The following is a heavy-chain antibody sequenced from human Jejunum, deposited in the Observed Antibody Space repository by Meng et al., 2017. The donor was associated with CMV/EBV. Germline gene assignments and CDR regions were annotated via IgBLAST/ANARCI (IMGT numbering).Heavy chain of an antibody. CDR3: ARVLKGGTYFDN. CDR1: GLTCSNCM. CDR2: IRISGYK. D-gene: IGHD1-26*01. V-gene: IGHV3-21*01. Sequence: AYGLTCSNCMRNWVRQAPGRGLEWVSSIRISGYKYYADSVKGRFTISRDTAENSLFLQMNSLGAEDTAVYYCARVLKGGTYFDNWGQGTQVTVSS. J-gene: IGHJ4*02.